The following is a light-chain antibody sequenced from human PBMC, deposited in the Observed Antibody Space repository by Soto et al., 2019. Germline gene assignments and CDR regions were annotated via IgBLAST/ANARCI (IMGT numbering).Light chain of an antibody. CDR2: GAS. J-gene: IGKJ5*01. Sequence: LLITRSPPPRSVSPEKKATLSCRPSQSVSSNLAWYQQKPGQAPRLLIYGASTRATGIQARFSGSGFGTEFTLTISSLQPEDFAVYYFEQYNNGCSLTFGQGTRLDIK. CDR1: QSVSSN. V-gene: IGKV3-15*01. CDR3: EQYNNGCSLT.